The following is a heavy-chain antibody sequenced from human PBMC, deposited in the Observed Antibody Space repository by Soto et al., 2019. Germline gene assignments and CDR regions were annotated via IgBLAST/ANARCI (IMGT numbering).Heavy chain of an antibody. J-gene: IGHJ3*02. V-gene: IGHV4-38-2*01. D-gene: IGHD3-22*01. CDR1: GYSISSDYY. CDR2: IYHSGST. CDR3: ARGTYYYDSSGHRDAFDI. Sequence: SETLSLTCAVSGYSISSDYYWGWIRQPPGXGLEWIGSIYHSGSTYYNPSLKSRVTISVDTSKNQFSLKLSSVTAADTAVYYCARGTYYYDSSGHRDAFDIWGQGTMVTVSS.